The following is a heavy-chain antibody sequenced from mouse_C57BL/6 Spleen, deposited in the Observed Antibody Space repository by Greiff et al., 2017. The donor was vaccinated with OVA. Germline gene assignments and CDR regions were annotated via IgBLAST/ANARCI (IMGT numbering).Heavy chain of an antibody. J-gene: IGHJ1*03. Sequence: VQLQQPGAELVKPGASVKLSCKASGYTFTSYWMQWVKQRPGQGLEWIGEIDPSDSYTNYNQKFKGKATLTVDTSSSTAYMQLSSLTSEDSAVYYCARHYYGSSPWYFDVWGTGTTVTVSS. D-gene: IGHD1-1*01. V-gene: IGHV1-50*01. CDR3: ARHYYGSSPWYFDV. CDR2: IDPSDSYT. CDR1: GYTFTSYW.